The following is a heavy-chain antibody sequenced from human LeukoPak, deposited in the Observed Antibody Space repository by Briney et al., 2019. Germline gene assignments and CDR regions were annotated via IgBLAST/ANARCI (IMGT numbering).Heavy chain of an antibody. Sequence: PGGSLRLSCAASGFTFSSYSMNWVRQAPGKGLEWVSSISSSSSYIYYADSVKGRFTISRDNAKNSLYLQMNSLRAEDTAVYYCARDPTTYAFIEYNWFGPWGQGTLVTVSS. V-gene: IGHV3-21*01. J-gene: IGHJ5*02. D-gene: IGHD3-3*01. CDR1: GFTFSSYS. CDR3: ARDPTTYAFIEYNWFGP. CDR2: ISSSSSYI.